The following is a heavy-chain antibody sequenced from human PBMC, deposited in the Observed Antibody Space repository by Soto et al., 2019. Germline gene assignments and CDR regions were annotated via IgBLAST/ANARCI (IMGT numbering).Heavy chain of an antibody. D-gene: IGHD3-3*01. Sequence: SEKVSCKASGGTFSSYAISWVRQAPGQGLEWMGGIIPIFGTANYAQKFQGRVTITADESTSTAYMELSSLRSEDTAVYYCARLQYYDFWSGYYSYGMDVWGQGTTVTVSS. CDR1: GGTFSSYA. CDR3: ARLQYYDFWSGYYSYGMDV. J-gene: IGHJ6*02. CDR2: IIPIFGTA. V-gene: IGHV1-69*13.